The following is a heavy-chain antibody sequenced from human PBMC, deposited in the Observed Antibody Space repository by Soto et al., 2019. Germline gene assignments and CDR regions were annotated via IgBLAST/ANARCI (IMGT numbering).Heavy chain of an antibody. CDR1: GGTFSSYA. CDR2: IIPIFGTA. CDR3: ASVCEEIGAGRDYYYGMDV. V-gene: IGHV1-69*12. Sequence: QVQLVQAGAEVKKPGSSVKVSCKASGGTFSSYAISWVRQAPGQGLEWMGGIIPIFGTANYAQKFQGRATITADESTSXAXXDQSSLSPEDTAVYYCASVCEEIGAGRDYYYGMDVWGQGTTVTVSS. D-gene: IGHD2-15*01. J-gene: IGHJ6*02.